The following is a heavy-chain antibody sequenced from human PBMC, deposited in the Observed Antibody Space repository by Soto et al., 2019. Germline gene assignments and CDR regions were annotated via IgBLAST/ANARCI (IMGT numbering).Heavy chain of an antibody. CDR3: APSGPEY. Sequence: GGPLRLSCAASGFTFGRYWMSWVRQAPGKGLEWVANIRQDGSKDYYVDAVKGRFTISRDNAKNSVYLQMNSLRVEDTAVYYCAPSGPEYWAQGSLVTVSS. J-gene: IGHJ4*02. CDR2: IRQDGSKD. D-gene: IGHD2-8*02. V-gene: IGHV3-7*01. CDR1: GFTFGRYW.